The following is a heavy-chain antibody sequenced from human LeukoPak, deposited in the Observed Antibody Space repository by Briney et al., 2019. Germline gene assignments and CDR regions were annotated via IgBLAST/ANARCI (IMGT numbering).Heavy chain of an antibody. D-gene: IGHD6-13*01. CDR3: ARGPIAAAGTIDY. J-gene: IGHJ4*02. Sequence: ASVKVSCKASGYTFIAYYIHWVRQAPGQGLEWMGWINPNSGGTNYAQKFQGRVTMTRDTSISAAYMELSRLRFDDTAVYYCARGPIAAAGTIDYWGQGTLVTVSS. CDR2: INPNSGGT. CDR1: GYTFIAYY. V-gene: IGHV1-2*02.